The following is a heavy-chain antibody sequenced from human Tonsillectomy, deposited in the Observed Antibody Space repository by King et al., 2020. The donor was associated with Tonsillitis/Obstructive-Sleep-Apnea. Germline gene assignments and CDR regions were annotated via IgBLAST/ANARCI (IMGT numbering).Heavy chain of an antibody. CDR2: ISSSSSTM. D-gene: IGHD2/OR15-2a*01. CDR1: GFTFSSYS. J-gene: IGHJ4*02. V-gene: IGHV3-48*02. CDR3: ARDLTFAY. Sequence: VQLVESGGGLVQPGRSLRLSCAASGFTFSSYSMNWVRQAPGKGLEWVSYISSSSSTMYYADSVKGRFTISRDNAKNSLYLQTNSLRDEDTAVYYCARDLTFAYWGQGTLVTVSS.